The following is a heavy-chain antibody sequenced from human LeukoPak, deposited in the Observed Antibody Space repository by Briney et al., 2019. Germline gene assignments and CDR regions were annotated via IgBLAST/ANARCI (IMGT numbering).Heavy chain of an antibody. Sequence: ASVKVSCKASGYTFTGYYMHWVRQAPGERLEWMGWINPNSGGTKYAQKFQGRVTMTRDTSINTAYMEVRRLTSDDTAVYYCARERGTLAVAGDAFDIWGQGTTVTVSS. CDR2: INPNSGGT. CDR1: GYTFTGYY. V-gene: IGHV1-2*02. D-gene: IGHD6-19*01. CDR3: ARERGTLAVAGDAFDI. J-gene: IGHJ3*02.